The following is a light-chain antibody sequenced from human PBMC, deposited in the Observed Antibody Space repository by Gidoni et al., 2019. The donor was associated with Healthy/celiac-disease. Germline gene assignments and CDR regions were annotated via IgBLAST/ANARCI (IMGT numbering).Light chain of an antibody. Sequence: QSALPPPASVSGSPGQSITISCTGTSSDVGGYNYVSWYQQHPGKAPKLMTHDVSNRPSGVSNRFSGSKSGNTASLTISGLQAEDEADYYCSSYTSSSPYVFGTGTKVTVL. J-gene: IGLJ1*01. CDR2: DVS. V-gene: IGLV2-14*01. CDR1: SSDVGGYNY. CDR3: SSYTSSSPYV.